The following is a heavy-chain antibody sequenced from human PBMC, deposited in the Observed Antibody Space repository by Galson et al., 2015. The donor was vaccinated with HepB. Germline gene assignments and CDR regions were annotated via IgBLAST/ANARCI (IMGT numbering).Heavy chain of an antibody. V-gene: IGHV3-21*01. J-gene: IGHJ6*02. CDR2: ISSSSSYI. Sequence: SLRLSCAASGFTFSSYSMNWVRQAPGRGLEWVSSISSSSSYIYYADSVKGRFTISRDNAKNSLYLQMNSLRAEDTAVYYCARSSLDTAREYYYGMDAWGQGTTVTVSS. CDR3: ARSSLDTAREYYYGMDA. CDR1: GFTFSSYS. D-gene: IGHD5-18*01.